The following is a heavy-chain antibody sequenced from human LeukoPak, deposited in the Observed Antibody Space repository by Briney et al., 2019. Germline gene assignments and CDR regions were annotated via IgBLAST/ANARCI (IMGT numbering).Heavy chain of an antibody. D-gene: IGHD2-2*02. V-gene: IGHV3-7*04. CDR2: IKQDGSEK. Sequence: GGSLRLTCAASGFSFSSYWMSRVRQAPGKGLEWVANIKQDGSEKYYVDSVKGRFTISRDNAKNSLYLQMNSLRAEDTAVYYCARDDVYPNPWGQGTLVTVSS. CDR1: GFSFSSYW. CDR3: ARDDVYPNP. J-gene: IGHJ5*02.